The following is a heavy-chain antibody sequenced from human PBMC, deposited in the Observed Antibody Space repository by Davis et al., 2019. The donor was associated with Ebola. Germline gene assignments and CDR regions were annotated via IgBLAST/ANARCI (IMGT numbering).Heavy chain of an antibody. CDR2: ISSSSNYI. CDR3: AKARIAALRFDP. V-gene: IGHV3-21*01. CDR1: GFTFSSNS. Sequence: GGSLRLSCAASGFTFSSNSMNWVRQAPGKGLEWVSFISSSSNYIYYADSVKGRFTVSRDNAKNSLYLQMNSLRAEDTAVYYCAKARIAALRFDPWGQGTLVTVSS. D-gene: IGHD6-6*01. J-gene: IGHJ5*02.